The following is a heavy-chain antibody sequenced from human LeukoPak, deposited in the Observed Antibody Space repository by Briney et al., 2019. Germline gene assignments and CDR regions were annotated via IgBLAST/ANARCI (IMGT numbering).Heavy chain of an antibody. CDR1: GGSISSYY. D-gene: IGHD3-22*01. Sequence: SETLSLTCTVSGGSISSYYWSWIRQPPGKGLEWIGYIYYSGSTNYNPSLKSRVTISVDTSKNQFSLKLSSVTAADTAVYYCARGRYYYDSSGYWYYWGQGTLVTVSS. V-gene: IGHV4-59*01. CDR3: ARGRYYYDSSGYWYY. J-gene: IGHJ4*02. CDR2: IYYSGST.